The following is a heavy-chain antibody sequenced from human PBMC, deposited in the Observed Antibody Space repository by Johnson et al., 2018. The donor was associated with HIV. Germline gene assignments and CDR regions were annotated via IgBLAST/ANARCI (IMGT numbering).Heavy chain of an antibody. Sequence: VQLVESGGDLVQPGGSLRLSCVGSGFTFSTNWMHWVRQAPGKGLVWVSRINSDGSSTSYADSVKGRFTISRDNAKNTLYLQMNSLRAEDTAVYYCARRFFPGITVALDAFDIWGQGTMVTVSS. CDR3: ARRFFPGITVALDAFDI. CDR2: INSDGSST. V-gene: IGHV3-74*01. CDR1: GFTFSTNW. J-gene: IGHJ3*02. D-gene: IGHD6-19*01.